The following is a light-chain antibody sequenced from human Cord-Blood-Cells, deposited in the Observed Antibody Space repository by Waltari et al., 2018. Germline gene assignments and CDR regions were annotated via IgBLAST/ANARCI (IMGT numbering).Light chain of an antibody. V-gene: IGKV1-5*03. CDR3: QQYNSYPWT. Sequence: DIQMTQSPSTLSASVGDRVTITCRASQSINSWLAWYQQKPGKAPKLLIYKASSLESGVPSRFSGRGSGTEFTLTISSLQPDDFATYDCQQYNSYPWTFGQGTKVEIK. CDR1: QSINSW. CDR2: KAS. J-gene: IGKJ1*01.